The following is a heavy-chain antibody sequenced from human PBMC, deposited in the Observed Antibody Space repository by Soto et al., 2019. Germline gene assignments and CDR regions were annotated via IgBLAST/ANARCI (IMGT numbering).Heavy chain of an antibody. D-gene: IGHD5-12*01. Sequence: HVQLVESGGGVVQPGRSLRLSCAASGFTFSSYGMHWVRQAPGKGLEWVAVISYDGSNKYYGDSVKGRFTISRDDSKNTLYLQMNSLRAEDTAVYYCAKDPQDWLRSDFDYWGQGTLVTVSS. J-gene: IGHJ4*02. CDR3: AKDPQDWLRSDFDY. CDR1: GFTFSSYG. V-gene: IGHV3-30*18. CDR2: ISYDGSNK.